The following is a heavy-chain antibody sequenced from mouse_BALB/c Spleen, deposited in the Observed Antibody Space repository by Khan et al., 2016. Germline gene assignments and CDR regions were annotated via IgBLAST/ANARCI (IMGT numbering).Heavy chain of an antibody. J-gene: IGHJ3*01. V-gene: IGHV9-2-1*01. CDR2: INTETGEA. Sequence: QIQLVQSGPELKKPGETVKISCKASGYTFTDYSIHWVKQAPGKGFKWMGWINTETGEATYADDFKGRFAFSLETSASTAHFQIDNLKNEETATYFCVRGDNIGPVAFWGQGTLVTVSA. CDR1: GYTFTDYS. CDR3: VRGDNIGPVAF.